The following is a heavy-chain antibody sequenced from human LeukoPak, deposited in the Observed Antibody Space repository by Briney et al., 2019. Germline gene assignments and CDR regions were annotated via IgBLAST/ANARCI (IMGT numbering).Heavy chain of an antibody. V-gene: IGHV3-11*04. CDR3: ARDWDVDTAMVTVDY. J-gene: IGHJ4*02. D-gene: IGHD5-18*01. CDR2: ISGSGKTI. CDR1: GGSFSGYY. Sequence: LSLTCAVYGGSFSGYYWSWIRQPPGKGLEWVSYISGSGKTIYYADSVKGRFTISRDNTKNSLYLQMNSLGAEDTAVYYCARDWDVDTAMVTVDYWGQGTLVTVSS.